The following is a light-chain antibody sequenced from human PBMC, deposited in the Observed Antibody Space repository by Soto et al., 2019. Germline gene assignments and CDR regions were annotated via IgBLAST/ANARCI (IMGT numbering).Light chain of an antibody. CDR2: DAS. J-gene: IGKJ4*01. CDR1: QSVSSQ. Sequence: EIVLTQSPATLSLSPGDRATLSCRASQSVSSQLAWYQQKPGQAPRLLIYDASNRATGIPARFSGSGSATDFTLTISSLEPEDFAVYYCQQRCDWPLTFGGGTKVDIK. CDR3: QQRCDWPLT. V-gene: IGKV3-11*01.